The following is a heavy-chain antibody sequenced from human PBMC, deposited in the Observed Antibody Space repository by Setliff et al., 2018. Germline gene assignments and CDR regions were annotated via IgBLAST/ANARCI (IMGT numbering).Heavy chain of an antibody. Sequence: PSETLSLTCTVSGGSISSYYWSWIRQPPGKGLEWIGYIYYSGSTHYNPSLKSRVTISVDTSKNQFSLKLSSVTAADTAVYYCARVLGYNGYGNYYIYYFMDVWGKGTTVTVSS. J-gene: IGHJ6*03. CDR3: ARVLGYNGYGNYYIYYFMDV. CDR1: GGSISSYY. V-gene: IGHV4-59*08. CDR2: IYYSGST. D-gene: IGHD5-12*01.